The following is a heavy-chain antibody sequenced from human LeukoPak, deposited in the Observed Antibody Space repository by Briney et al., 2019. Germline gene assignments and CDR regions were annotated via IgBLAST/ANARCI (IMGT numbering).Heavy chain of an antibody. CDR3: ARERGYYYDSSGYPYGMGV. CDR1: GYTFTSYG. J-gene: IGHJ6*02. Sequence: ASVKVSCKASGYTFTSYGISWVRQAPGQGLEWMGWISAYNGNTNYAQKLQGRVTMTTDTSTSTAYMELRSLRSDDTAVYYCARERGYYYDSSGYPYGMGVWGQGTTVTVSS. CDR2: ISAYNGNT. D-gene: IGHD3-22*01. V-gene: IGHV1-18*01.